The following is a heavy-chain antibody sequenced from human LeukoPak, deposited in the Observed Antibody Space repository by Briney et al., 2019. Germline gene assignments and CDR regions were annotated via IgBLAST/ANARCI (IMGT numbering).Heavy chain of an antibody. V-gene: IGHV3-48*03. D-gene: IGHD3-22*01. J-gene: IGHJ4*02. Sequence: GGSLRLSCAASGFTFSSYEMNWVRQAPGKGLEWVSYISSSGSTIYYADSVKGRFTISRDNAKNSLYLQMNSLRAEDTAVYYCARAVDYYDSSGYPSYYFDYWGQGTLVTVSS. CDR2: ISSSGSTI. CDR3: ARAVDYYDSSGYPSYYFDY. CDR1: GFTFSSYE.